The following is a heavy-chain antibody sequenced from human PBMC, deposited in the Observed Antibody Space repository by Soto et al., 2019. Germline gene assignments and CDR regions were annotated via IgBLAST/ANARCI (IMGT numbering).Heavy chain of an antibody. CDR3: ARDLTPYSSSWYGSLDY. V-gene: IGHV1-69*01. D-gene: IGHD6-13*01. J-gene: IGHJ4*02. CDR2: IIPIFGTA. CDR1: GGTFSSYA. Sequence: QVPLVQSGAEVKKPGSSVKVSCKASGGTFSSYAISWVRQAPGQGLEWMGGIIPIFGTANYAQKFQGRVTITADESTSTAYMELSRLRSEDTAVYYCARDLTPYSSSWYGSLDYWGQGTLVTVSS.